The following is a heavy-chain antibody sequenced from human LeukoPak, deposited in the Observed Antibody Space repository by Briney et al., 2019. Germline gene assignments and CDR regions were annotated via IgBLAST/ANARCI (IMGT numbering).Heavy chain of an antibody. V-gene: IGHV4-34*01. CDR1: GGSFSGYY. J-gene: IGHJ4*02. Sequence: SETLSLTCAVSGGSFSGYYWYWIRQPPGKGLEWIGEINHSGSTNYNPSLKSRVTISVDTSKNQFSLKLSSVTAADTAVYYCARGRFRNPWDYWGQGTLVTVSS. CDR2: INHSGST. CDR3: ARGRFRNPWDY. D-gene: IGHD1-14*01.